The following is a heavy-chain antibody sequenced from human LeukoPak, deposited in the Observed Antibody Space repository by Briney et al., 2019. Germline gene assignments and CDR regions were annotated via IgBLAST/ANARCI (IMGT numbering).Heavy chain of an antibody. D-gene: IGHD6-19*01. CDR3: ARDRGQWLVIDY. CDR2: INPNSGGT. J-gene: IGHJ4*02. V-gene: IGHV1-2*06. CDR1: GYTFPSYF. Sequence: ASVNVSCKASGYTFPSYFMHWVRQAPGQGLEWMGRINPNSGGTNYAQKFQGRVTMTRDTSISTAYMELSRLRSDDTAVYYCARDRGQWLVIDYWGQGTLVTVSS.